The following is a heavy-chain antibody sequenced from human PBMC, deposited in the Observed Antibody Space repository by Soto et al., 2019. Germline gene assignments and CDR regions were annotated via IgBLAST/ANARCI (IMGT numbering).Heavy chain of an antibody. J-gene: IGHJ3*02. CDR3: VRTWHGFDI. CDR2: INGDGSYT. V-gene: IGHV3-74*01. Sequence: EVQLVESGGGLVQPGGSLRLSCAASGFTFSTYWMHWVRQAPEKGLLWVSHINGDGSYTDFADSVKGRFTISRDNAKNTVHLQMQSLRVEDTAVYFCVRTWHGFDIWGPGTMVTVSS. CDR1: GFTFSTYW.